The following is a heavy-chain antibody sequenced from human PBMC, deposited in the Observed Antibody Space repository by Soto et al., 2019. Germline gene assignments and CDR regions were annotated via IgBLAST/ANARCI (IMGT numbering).Heavy chain of an antibody. CDR2: ISYDGSNK. CDR1: GFTFSSYG. J-gene: IGHJ4*02. Sequence: PGGSLILSCTASGFTFSSYGMHWVRQAPGKGLEWVAVISYDGSNKYYADSVKGRFTISRDNSKNTLYLQMNSLRAEDTAVYYCAKEHIVVVTAILSDNGGFVYWGQGTLVTVSS. D-gene: IGHD2-21*02. V-gene: IGHV3-30*18. CDR3: AKEHIVVVTAILSDNGGFVY.